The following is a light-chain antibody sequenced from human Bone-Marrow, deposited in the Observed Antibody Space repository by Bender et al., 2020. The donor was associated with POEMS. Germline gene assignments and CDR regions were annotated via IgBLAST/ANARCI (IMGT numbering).Light chain of an antibody. J-gene: IGLJ1*01. V-gene: IGLV2-14*03. CDR3: SSYTTGTTFV. CDR2: DVS. Sequence: QSALTQPASVSGSPGQSITISCTGSTSDVGGYKFVSWYQQHPGKAPKLMIYDVSNRPSGVSDRFSGSKSGNTASLTISGLLAEDEADYYCSSYTTGTTFVFGTGTMVTVL. CDR1: TSDVGGYKF.